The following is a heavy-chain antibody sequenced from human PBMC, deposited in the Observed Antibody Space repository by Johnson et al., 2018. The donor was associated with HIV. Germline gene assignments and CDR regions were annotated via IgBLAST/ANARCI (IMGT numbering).Heavy chain of an antibody. V-gene: IGHV3-33*01. D-gene: IGHD2-2*01. Sequence: QVQLVESGGGVVQPGRSLRLSCAASGFTFRSYGMHWVRQAPGKGLEWVAVIWYDGLNKYYADSVKGRFTISRDNSKNTLYLQMNSLRAEDTAVYYCARDRCSSTSCIDAFDIWGQGTMVTVSS. CDR1: GFTFRSYG. CDR3: ARDRCSSTSCIDAFDI. J-gene: IGHJ3*02. CDR2: IWYDGLNK.